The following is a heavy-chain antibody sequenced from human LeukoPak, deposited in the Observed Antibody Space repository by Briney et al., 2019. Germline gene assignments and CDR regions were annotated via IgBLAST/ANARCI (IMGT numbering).Heavy chain of an antibody. J-gene: IGHJ4*02. D-gene: IGHD1-26*01. CDR2: IYSGGST. CDR3: ARGHQWELLPLDY. Sequence: GGSLRLSCAASGFTVSSNYMSWVRQAPGKGLEWVSVIYSGGSTYYADSMKGRFTISRDNSKNTLYLQMNSLRAEDTAVCYCARGHQWELLPLDYWGQGTLVTVSS. CDR1: GFTVSSNY. V-gene: IGHV3-66*01.